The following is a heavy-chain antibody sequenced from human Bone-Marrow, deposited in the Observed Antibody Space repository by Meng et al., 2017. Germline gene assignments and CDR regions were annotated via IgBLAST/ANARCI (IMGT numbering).Heavy chain of an antibody. Sequence: QVQLQQPGPGLGKPSQTLPPTCSISGDSVSTNSAAWNWIRQSPSRGLEWLGRTYYKSKWYNDYAESVKSRITTNPDTSKTQFSLQLNSVTPEDTAVYYCARDPAAFDFWGQGILVTVSS. CDR3: ARDPAAFDF. J-gene: IGHJ4*02. V-gene: IGHV6-1*01. D-gene: IGHD6-25*01. CDR1: GDSVSTNSAA. CDR2: TYYKSKWYN.